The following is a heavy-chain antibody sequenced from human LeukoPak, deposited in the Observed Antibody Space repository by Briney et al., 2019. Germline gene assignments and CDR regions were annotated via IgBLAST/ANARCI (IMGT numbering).Heavy chain of an antibody. CDR1: GGTFSSYA. V-gene: IGHV1-69*05. CDR2: IIPIFGTA. Sequence: GSSVTVSCKASGGTFSSYAISWVRQAPGQGLEWMGGIIPIFGTANYAQKFQGRVTITTDESTSTAYMELSSLRSEDTAVYYCARGLSSTRDAFDIWGQGTMVTVSS. CDR3: ARGLSSTRDAFDI. D-gene: IGHD2-2*01. J-gene: IGHJ3*02.